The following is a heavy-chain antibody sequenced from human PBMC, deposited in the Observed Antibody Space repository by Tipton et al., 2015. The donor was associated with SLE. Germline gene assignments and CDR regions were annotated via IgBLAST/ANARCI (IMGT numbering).Heavy chain of an antibody. J-gene: IGHJ2*01. V-gene: IGHV4-34*01. CDR1: GGSFSGYY. CDR2: INHSGST. CDR3: ARSRGYFDL. Sequence: TLSLTCAVYGGSFSGYYWTWIRQPPGKGLEWIGEINHSGSTNYNPSLKSRVTISLDTSKNQFSLQLNSVTPEDTAVYYCARSRGYFDLWGRGTLVTVSS.